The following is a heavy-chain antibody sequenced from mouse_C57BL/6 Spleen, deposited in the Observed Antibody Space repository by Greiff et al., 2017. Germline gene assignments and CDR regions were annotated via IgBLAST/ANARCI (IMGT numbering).Heavy chain of an antibody. J-gene: IGHJ2*01. CDR1: GYTFTSYW. D-gene: IGHD5-1*01. Sequence: VQLQQPGAELVKPGASVKLSCKASGYTFTSYWMHWVKQRPGQGLEWIGMIHPNRGSTNYNEKFKSKATLTVDKASSKAYMQLSSLTSDDSAVYYCAREVPDYFDYWGPGTTLTVSS. V-gene: IGHV1-64*01. CDR3: AREVPDYFDY. CDR2: IHPNRGST.